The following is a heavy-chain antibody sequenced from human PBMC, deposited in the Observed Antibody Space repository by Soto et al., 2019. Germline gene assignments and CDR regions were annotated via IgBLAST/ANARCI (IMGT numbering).Heavy chain of an antibody. CDR2: IYYSGST. CDR1: GGSISSSSYY. D-gene: IGHD1-26*01. Sequence: SETLSLTCTVSGGSISSSSYYWGWIRQPPGKGLEWIGSIYYSGSTYYNPSLKSRVTISVDTSKNQFSLKLSSVTAADTAVYYCARRQGRRFDPWGQGTLVTVSS. V-gene: IGHV4-39*01. J-gene: IGHJ5*02. CDR3: ARRQGRRFDP.